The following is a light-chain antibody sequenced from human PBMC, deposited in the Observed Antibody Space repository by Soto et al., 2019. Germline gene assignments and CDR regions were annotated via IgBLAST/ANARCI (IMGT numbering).Light chain of an antibody. Sequence: QSALTRPPSASGSPGQSVTISCTGTSSDVGGYDYVSWYQQYPGKAPKLMIYEVSKRPSGVPDRFSGSKSGNTASLTVSGLQAEDEADYYCSSYGGSDNFYAFGTGTKLTVL. CDR1: SSDVGGYDY. V-gene: IGLV2-8*01. J-gene: IGLJ1*01. CDR2: EVS. CDR3: SSYGGSDNFYA.